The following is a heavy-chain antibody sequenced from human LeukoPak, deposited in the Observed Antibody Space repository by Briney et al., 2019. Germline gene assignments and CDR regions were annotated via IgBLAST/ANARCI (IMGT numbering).Heavy chain of an antibody. V-gene: IGHV3-53*01. CDR1: GFTVSSNY. D-gene: IGHD4-17*01. CDR2: IYSGGSA. CDR3: AKLLEGMTTVTGDAFDI. J-gene: IGHJ3*02. Sequence: PGGFLRLSCAASGFTVSSNYMSWVRQAPGKGLEWVSVIYSGGSAYYADSVKGRFTISRDNSKNTLYLQMNSLRAEDTAVYYCAKLLEGMTTVTGDAFDIWGQGTMVTVSS.